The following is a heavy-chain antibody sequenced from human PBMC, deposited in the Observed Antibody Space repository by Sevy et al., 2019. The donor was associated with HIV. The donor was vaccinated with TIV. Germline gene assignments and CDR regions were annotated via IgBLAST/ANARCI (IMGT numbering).Heavy chain of an antibody. J-gene: IGHJ4*02. Sequence: ASVKVSCKASGHVLSYFHIHWVRQAPGQGPEWMGIIHPTGRDITYALKFQGRFTMTRDASTNTVYMDLSSLTSEDTAVYYCARGDSGSGRGFDYWGQGTLVTVSS. CDR3: ARGDSGSGRGFDY. CDR1: GHVLSYFH. D-gene: IGHD3-10*01. CDR2: IHPTGRDI. V-gene: IGHV1-46*01.